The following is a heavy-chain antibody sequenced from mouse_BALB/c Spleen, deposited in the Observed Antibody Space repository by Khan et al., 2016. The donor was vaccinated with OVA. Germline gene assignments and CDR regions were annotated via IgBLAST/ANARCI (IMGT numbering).Heavy chain of an antibody. CDR2: IWGGGGT. V-gene: IGHV2-6-4*01. CDR1: GFSLSRYN. Sequence: QVQLQQSGPGLVAPSQSLSITCTVSGFSLSRYNIHWVRQPPGKGLEWLGMIWGGGGTDYNSTLKSRLSISKDNSKSQVFLKMNRLQTDDTAIYYSARAYYKYYGYYAMDYWGQGTSVTVSS. D-gene: IGHD2-14*01. CDR3: ARAYYKYYGYYAMDY. J-gene: IGHJ4*01.